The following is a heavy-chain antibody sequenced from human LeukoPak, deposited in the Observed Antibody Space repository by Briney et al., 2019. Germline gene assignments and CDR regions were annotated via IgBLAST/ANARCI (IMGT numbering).Heavy chain of an antibody. J-gene: IGHJ6*02. CDR3: ARNFYGPYYYGMDV. Sequence: GGSLRLSCAASGFTFSSYWMSWVRQAPGKGLEWVANIKQDGSETYYVDSVKGRFTISRDDLKNSLYLQMNSLRAEDTAVYYCARNFYGPYYYGMDVWGQGTTVTVSS. CDR2: IKQDGSET. V-gene: IGHV3-7*05. CDR1: GFTFSSYW. D-gene: IGHD2/OR15-2a*01.